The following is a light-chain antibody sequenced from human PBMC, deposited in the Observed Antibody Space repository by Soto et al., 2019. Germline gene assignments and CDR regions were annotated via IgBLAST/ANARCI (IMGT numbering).Light chain of an antibody. V-gene: IGLV1-40*01. Sequence: QSVLTQPPSMSGAPGQRVTISCTGSSSNIGAGYDVHWYQQLPGTAPKLLIYGNSNRPSGVPDRFSGSKSGTSASLAITGLQAEYLADYYCQSYDSSLRTVFGTGTRSPS. CDR1: SSNIGAGYD. CDR3: QSYDSSLRTV. CDR2: GNS. J-gene: IGLJ1*01.